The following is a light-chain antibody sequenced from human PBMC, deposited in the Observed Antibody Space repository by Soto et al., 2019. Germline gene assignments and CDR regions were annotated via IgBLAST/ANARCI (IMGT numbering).Light chain of an antibody. Sequence: DIQMTQSPSSLSASVGDRVSIACRASQSIRSDLNWYQQKPGKAPNLLIYAASTLQSGVPSRFSGSGSGTDFTLTISSLQPEDFATYYCQQSYTTPRTFGQGTKVEIK. V-gene: IGKV1-39*01. CDR3: QQSYTTPRT. J-gene: IGKJ1*01. CDR1: QSIRSD. CDR2: AAS.